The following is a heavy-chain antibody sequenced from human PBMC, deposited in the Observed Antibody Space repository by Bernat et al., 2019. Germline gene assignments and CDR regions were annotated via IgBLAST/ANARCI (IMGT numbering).Heavy chain of an antibody. D-gene: IGHD2-15*01. Sequence: QVQLQESGPGLVKPSETLSLTCSVSGGSISGYYWSWIRQPPGKELEWIGHIYYSGSTNYNPSLMSRITFSVDTSKNQFSLNLKSVTAADTAVYFCARDLSGGSHAFDIWGQGTVVTVSS. CDR1: GGSISGYY. V-gene: IGHV4-59*01. CDR3: ARDLSGGSHAFDI. CDR2: IYYSGST. J-gene: IGHJ3*02.